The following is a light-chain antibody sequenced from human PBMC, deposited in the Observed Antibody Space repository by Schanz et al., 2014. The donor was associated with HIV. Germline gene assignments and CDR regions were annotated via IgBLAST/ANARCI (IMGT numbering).Light chain of an antibody. CDR3: QSYDRSLSGAV. CDR2: GNR. V-gene: IGLV1-40*01. J-gene: IGLJ2*01. CDR1: NSNIGARYD. Sequence: QSVLTQPPSVSGAPGQRVTISCTGSNSNIGARYDVNWYQQLPGTAPKLLIYGNRYRPSGVPDRFSGSKSGTSASLAITGIQAEDEAEYYCQSYDRSLSGAVFGGGTQLTVL.